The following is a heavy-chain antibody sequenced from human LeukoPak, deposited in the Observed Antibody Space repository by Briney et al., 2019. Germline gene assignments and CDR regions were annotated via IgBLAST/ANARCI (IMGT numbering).Heavy chain of an antibody. CDR3: ARGGYYDFWSGETNWFDP. J-gene: IGHJ5*02. V-gene: IGHV1-8*03. CDR2: MNPNSGNT. CDR1: GYTFTRYD. Sequence: ASVKVSCKASGYTFTRYDINWVRQATGQGLKWMGWMNPNSGNTGYAQKFQGRVTITRNTSISTAYMELSSLRSEDTAVYYCARGGYYDFWSGETNWFDPWGQGTMVTVSS. D-gene: IGHD3-3*01.